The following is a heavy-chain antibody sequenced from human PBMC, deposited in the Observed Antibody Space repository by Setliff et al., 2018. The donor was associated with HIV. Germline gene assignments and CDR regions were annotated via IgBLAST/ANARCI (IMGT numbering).Heavy chain of an antibody. J-gene: IGHJ4*02. CDR1: GGSISTRTYY. D-gene: IGHD6-19*01. V-gene: IGHV4-39*01. CDR3: AGKQWLGAAFDY. Sequence: SETLSLTCTVSGGSISTRTYYWGWVRQPPGKGLEWIGSIYYSGSIYYNPSLKSRVTISVATSENQISLNLNSATAADTAVYYCAGKQWLGAAFDYWGQGTPVTVSS. CDR2: IYYSGSI.